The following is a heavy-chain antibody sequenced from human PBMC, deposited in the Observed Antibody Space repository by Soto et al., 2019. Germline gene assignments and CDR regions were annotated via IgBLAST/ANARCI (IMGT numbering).Heavy chain of an antibody. CDR3: AKAPRLQFNWFDP. J-gene: IGHJ5*02. CDR1: GFTFSSYS. V-gene: IGHV3-23*01. Sequence: GGSLRLSCAASGFTFSSYSMNWVRQAPGKGLEWVSAISGSGGSTYYADSVKGRFTISRDNSKNTLYLQMNSLRAEDTAVYYCAKAPRLQFNWFDPWGQGTLVTVSS. D-gene: IGHD4-4*01. CDR2: ISGSGGST.